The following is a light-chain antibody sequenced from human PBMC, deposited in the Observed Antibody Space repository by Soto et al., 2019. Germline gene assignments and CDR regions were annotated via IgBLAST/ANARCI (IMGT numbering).Light chain of an antibody. V-gene: IGKV1-33*01. CDR1: QDIKNY. CDR3: QQYDNLPLT. CDR2: DAS. J-gene: IGKJ4*01. Sequence: DIQMTQSPSSLSASVGDRVTITCQASQDIKNYLNWYQQKSGKAPKLLIYDASDLETGVPSRFSGSGSGTDFTFTINSLQPEDIETYYCQQYDNLPLTFGGGTKLDIK.